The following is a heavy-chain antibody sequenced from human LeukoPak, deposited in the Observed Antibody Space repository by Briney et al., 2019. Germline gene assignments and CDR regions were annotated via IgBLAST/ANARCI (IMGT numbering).Heavy chain of an antibody. CDR3: ARGFLGKITMVRTRKEDGVDY. D-gene: IGHD3-10*01. CDR1: GYTFTSYG. J-gene: IGHJ4*02. V-gene: IGHV1-18*01. CDR2: ISAYNGNT. Sequence: GASVKVSCKASGYTFTSYGISWVRQAPGQGLEWMGWISAYNGNTNYAQKLQGRVTMTTDTSTSTAYMELRSLRSDDTAVYYCARGFLGKITMVRTRKEDGVDYWGQGTLVTVSS.